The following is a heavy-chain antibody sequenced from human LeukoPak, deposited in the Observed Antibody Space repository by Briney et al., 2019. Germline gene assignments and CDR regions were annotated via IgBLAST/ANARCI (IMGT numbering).Heavy chain of an antibody. CDR2: IYHRGST. CDR3: ARTHSSGFSFDS. J-gene: IGHJ4*02. CDR1: GYSISSSKW. D-gene: IGHD6-19*01. V-gene: IGHV4-28*01. Sequence: SETLSLTCAVSGYSISSSKWWGWIQQPPGKGLEWIGYIYHRGSTYYNPSLKSRVTMSVDTSKNQFSLKLSSMTAVDTAVYYCARTHSSGFSFDSWGQGTLVTVSS.